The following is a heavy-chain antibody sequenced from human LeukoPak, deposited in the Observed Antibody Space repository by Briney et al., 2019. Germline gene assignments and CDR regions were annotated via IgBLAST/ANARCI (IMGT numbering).Heavy chain of an antibody. CDR1: GGSINSGGYY. CDR2: IYYSGST. Sequence: PSETLSLTCTVSGGSINSGGYYRSWIRQHPGKGLEWIGFIYYSGSTYYNPSLKSRVTISVDTSENQFSLRLSSVTAADTAVYYCARVVAATTHSDYWGQGTPVTVSS. V-gene: IGHV4-31*03. CDR3: ARVVAATTHSDY. J-gene: IGHJ4*02. D-gene: IGHD2-15*01.